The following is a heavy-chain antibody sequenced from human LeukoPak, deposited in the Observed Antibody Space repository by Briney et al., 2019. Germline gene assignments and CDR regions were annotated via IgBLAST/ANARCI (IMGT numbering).Heavy chain of an antibody. CDR3: ARDYLGWFDP. CDR2: ISWNSGSI. Sequence: GGSLRLSCAASGFTFDDYAMHWVRQAPGKGLEWVSGISWNSGSIGYADSVKGRFTISRDNAKNTLYLQMNSLRAEDTAVYYCARDYLGWFDPWGQGTLVTVS. CDR1: GFTFDDYA. V-gene: IGHV3-9*01. J-gene: IGHJ5*02.